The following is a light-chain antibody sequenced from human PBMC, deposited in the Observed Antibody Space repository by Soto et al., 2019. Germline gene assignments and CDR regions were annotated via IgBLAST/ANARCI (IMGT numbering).Light chain of an antibody. J-gene: IGKJ1*01. Sequence: IQMTQSPSTLSASVGDRVTITCRASQSISSWLAWYQQKPGKAPKLLIYKASSLESGVPSRFSGSGSGTEFTLTISSLQPDDFATYYCQQYNSYSPWTFGQGTKVHIK. CDR2: KAS. CDR1: QSISSW. V-gene: IGKV1-5*03. CDR3: QQYNSYSPWT.